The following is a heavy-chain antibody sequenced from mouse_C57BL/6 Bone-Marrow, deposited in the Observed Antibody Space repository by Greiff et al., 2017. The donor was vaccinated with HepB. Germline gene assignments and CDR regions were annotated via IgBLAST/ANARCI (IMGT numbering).Heavy chain of an antibody. D-gene: IGHD1-1*01. Sequence: QVQLKESGAELARPGASVKMSCKASGYTFTSYTMHWVKQRPGLGLEWIGNINPSSGYTKYNQKFKDKATLTADKSSSTAYMQLSSLTSEDSAVYYCARIYYYFFGVFAYWGQGTLVTVSA. CDR3: ARIYYYFFGVFAY. CDR1: GYTFTSYT. V-gene: IGHV1-4*01. CDR2: INPSSGYT. J-gene: IGHJ3*01.